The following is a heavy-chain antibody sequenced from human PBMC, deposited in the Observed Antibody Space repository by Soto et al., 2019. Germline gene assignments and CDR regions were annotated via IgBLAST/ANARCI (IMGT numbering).Heavy chain of an antibody. J-gene: IGHJ6*03. V-gene: IGHV4-31*03. CDR2: IYYSGST. CDR1: GGSISSGGYY. CDR3: ARKDSGYGDYMDV. D-gene: IGHD5-12*01. Sequence: QVQLQESGPGLVKPSQTLSLTCTVSGGSISSGGYYWSWIRQHPGKGLEWIGYIYYSGSTYYNPSLKGRVTMSVDTSENQFSLRLSSVTAADTAVYYCARKDSGYGDYMDVWGKGTTVTVSS.